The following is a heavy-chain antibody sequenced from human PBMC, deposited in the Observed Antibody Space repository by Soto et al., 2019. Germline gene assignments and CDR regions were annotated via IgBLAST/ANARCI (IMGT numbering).Heavy chain of an antibody. CDR2: IIPIFGTA. Sequence: KVSCKASGGTFSSYAISWVRQAPGQGLEWMGGIIPIFGTANYAQKFQGRVTITADESTSTAYMELSSLRSEDTAVYYCARVGPITIFGVVPNYYGMDVWGQGTTVTVSS. CDR1: GGTFSSYA. CDR3: ARVGPITIFGVVPNYYGMDV. D-gene: IGHD3-3*01. V-gene: IGHV1-69*01. J-gene: IGHJ6*02.